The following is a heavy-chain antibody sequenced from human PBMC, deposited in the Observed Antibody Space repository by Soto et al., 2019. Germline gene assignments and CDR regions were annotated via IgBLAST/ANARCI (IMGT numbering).Heavy chain of an antibody. Sequence: EAQLLESGGGLVQPGGSLRLSCAASGFAFSNFAMSWVRQAPGKGLEWVSAIGSGSRGTHYAESVEDRFTISRDDSKNTLYLQLNSLTAADTAVYYCAAPNAAVPHTRYFDPWGQGTPVTVSP. V-gene: IGHV3-23*01. D-gene: IGHD6-13*01. CDR2: IGSGSRGT. CDR1: GFAFSNFA. J-gene: IGHJ5*02. CDR3: AAPNAAVPHTRYFDP.